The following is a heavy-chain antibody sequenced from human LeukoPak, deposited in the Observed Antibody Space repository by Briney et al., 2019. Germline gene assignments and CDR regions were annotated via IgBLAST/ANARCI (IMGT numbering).Heavy chain of an antibody. V-gene: IGHV3-21*01. D-gene: IGHD2-2*02. CDR1: GFTFSSYS. CDR3: SSPIPTNSGLDY. CDR2: ISSSSSYI. Sequence: PGGTLRLSCAASGFTFSSYSMNWVSHAPGKGLEWVTSISSSSSYIYYADSVKGGFTISRDNAKNSLYLQLNSLRAEDKAVYYCSSPIPTNSGLDYWGQGTLVTVSS. J-gene: IGHJ4*02.